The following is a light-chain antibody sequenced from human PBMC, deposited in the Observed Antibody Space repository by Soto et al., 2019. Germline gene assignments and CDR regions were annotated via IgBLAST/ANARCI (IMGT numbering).Light chain of an antibody. CDR2: GAS. CDR3: QQYQNWPMIT. Sequence: EIVMTQSPGTLSVSPGARVTFSCRASQSVSSNLAWYQQKPCQTHRLIIYGASTRATGIPDRFSGSVSGTEFTLTISSLQSEDFADYYCQQYQNWPMITFGQGTRLEIK. V-gene: IGKV3-15*01. J-gene: IGKJ5*01. CDR1: QSVSSN.